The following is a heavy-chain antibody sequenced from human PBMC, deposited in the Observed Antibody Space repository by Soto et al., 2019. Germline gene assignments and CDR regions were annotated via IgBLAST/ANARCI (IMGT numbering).Heavy chain of an antibody. CDR1: GYTFTTYS. J-gene: IGHJ4*02. D-gene: IGHD3-16*01. V-gene: IGHV1-18*01. Sequence: ASVKVSCKPSGYTFTTYSINWVRQAPGQGLEWMGWMRTDSGNTNYAQKFKGRVTMTTDTSTSTAYLELRSLKSDDTAIYYCARGGNHVWGSSEFWGQGTLVTVSS. CDR3: ARGGNHVWGSSEF. CDR2: MRTDSGNT.